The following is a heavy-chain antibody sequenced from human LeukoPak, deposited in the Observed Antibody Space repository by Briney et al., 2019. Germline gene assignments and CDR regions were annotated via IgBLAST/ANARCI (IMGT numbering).Heavy chain of an antibody. CDR3: ARDGRSGWYGGFDY. V-gene: IGHV4-59*01. CDR1: GGSISSYY. D-gene: IGHD6-19*01. J-gene: IGHJ4*02. Sequence: PSETLSLTCTVSGGSISSYYWSWLRQPPGKGLEWIGYIYYSGSTNYNPSLKSRVTISVDTSKNQFSLKLSSVTAADTAVYYCARDGRSGWYGGFDYWGQGTLVTVSS. CDR2: IYYSGST.